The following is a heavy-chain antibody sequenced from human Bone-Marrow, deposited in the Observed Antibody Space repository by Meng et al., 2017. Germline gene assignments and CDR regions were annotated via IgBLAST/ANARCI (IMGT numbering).Heavy chain of an antibody. Sequence: QVQLQQWGAGLLKPPETLSLTCAVYGGSFSCYYWSWIRQPPGKGLEGIGEINHSGSTNYNPSLKSRVTISVDTSKNQFSLKLSSVTAADTAVYYCARTRGYSYGYYGYWGQGTLVTVSS. CDR2: INHSGST. V-gene: IGHV4-34*01. CDR3: ARTRGYSYGYYGY. D-gene: IGHD5-18*01. J-gene: IGHJ4*02. CDR1: GGSFSCYY.